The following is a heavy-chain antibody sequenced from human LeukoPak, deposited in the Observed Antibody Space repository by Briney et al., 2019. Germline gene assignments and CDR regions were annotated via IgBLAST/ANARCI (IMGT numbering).Heavy chain of an antibody. CDR1: GFTFSSNV. CDR3: ARASTWVPGEDSSGYHYPYAFDL. Sequence: GGSLRLSCAASGFTFSSNVMHWVRQAPGKGLEWVAGISHDGNNKYYTDSVKGRFTTSRDNSKNTLYLQMNSLRAEDTAVYYGARASTWVPGEDSSGYHYPYAFDLWGQGTMVTVSS. V-gene: IGHV3-30-3*01. CDR2: ISHDGNNK. J-gene: IGHJ3*01. D-gene: IGHD3-22*01.